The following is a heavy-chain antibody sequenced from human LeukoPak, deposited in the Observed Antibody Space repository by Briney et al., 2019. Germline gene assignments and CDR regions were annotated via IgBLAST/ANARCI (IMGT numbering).Heavy chain of an antibody. D-gene: IGHD2/OR15-2a*01. Sequence: GGSLRLSCTASGFSFSDNFMGWLRQAPGKGLEWVSYINSGGDTIHYSGAVKGRFSISRDNSKRLLYLQMSRLRIDDTALYYCARGGSGRTFNHWGQGTLVSVSS. J-gene: IGHJ4*02. CDR3: ARGGSGRTFNH. CDR2: INSGGDTI. CDR1: GFSFSDNF. V-gene: IGHV3-11*01.